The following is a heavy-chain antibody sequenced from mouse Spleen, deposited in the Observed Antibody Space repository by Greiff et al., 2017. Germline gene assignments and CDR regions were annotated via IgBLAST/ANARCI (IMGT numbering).Heavy chain of an antibody. CDR2: INPGSGGT. J-gene: IGHJ3*01. V-gene: IGHV1-54*01. CDR1: GYAFTNYL. Sequence: QVQLQQSGAELVRPGTSVKVSCKASGYAFTNYLIEWVKQRPGQGLEWIGVINPGSGGTNYNEKFKGKATLTADKSSSTAYMQLSSLTSEDSAVYFCARSGGDGYFSFAYWGQGTLVTVSA. CDR3: ARSGGDGYFSFAY. D-gene: IGHD2-3*01.